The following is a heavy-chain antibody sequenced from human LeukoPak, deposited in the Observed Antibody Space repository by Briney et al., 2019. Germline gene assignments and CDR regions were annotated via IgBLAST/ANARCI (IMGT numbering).Heavy chain of an antibody. CDR1: GASISSYY. CDR2: IYYSGST. Sequence: SETLSLTCTVSGASISSYYWSWIRQPPGKGLEWIGYIYYSGSTNYNPSLKSRVTISVDTSKNQFSLKLSSVTAADTAVYYCARGGGPRGAPMVRGVTPFDYWGQGTLVTVSS. CDR3: ARGGGPRGAPMVRGVTPFDY. V-gene: IGHV4-59*12. J-gene: IGHJ4*02. D-gene: IGHD3-10*01.